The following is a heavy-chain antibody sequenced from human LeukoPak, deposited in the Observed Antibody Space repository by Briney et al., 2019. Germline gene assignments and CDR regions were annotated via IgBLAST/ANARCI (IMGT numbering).Heavy chain of an antibody. D-gene: IGHD6-13*01. V-gene: IGHV3-15*01. CDR3: TTGEVPDIAAAGTDYYYYYMDV. Sequence: GGSLRLSCAGSGFTFSNAWLTWVRQAPGKGLDWFGRIKSKTDGGTTDYAAAVKGRFTISRDDSKTTLYLQMNSLKTEDTGVYYCTTGEVPDIAAAGTDYYYYYMDVWGKGTTVTVAS. J-gene: IGHJ6*03. CDR2: IKSKTDGGTT. CDR1: GFTFSNAW.